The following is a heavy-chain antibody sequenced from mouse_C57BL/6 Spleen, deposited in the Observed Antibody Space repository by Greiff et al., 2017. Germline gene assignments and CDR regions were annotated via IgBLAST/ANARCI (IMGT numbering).Heavy chain of an antibody. Sequence: QVQLQQPGAELVKPGASVKLSCKASGYTFTSYWMHWVKQRPGQGLEWIGMIHPNSGSTNYNEKFKSKATLTVDKSSSTAYMQLSSLTSEDSADYYCARFTTVVADAMDYWGQGTSVTVSS. CDR3: ARFTTVVADAMDY. D-gene: IGHD1-1*01. CDR2: IHPNSGST. V-gene: IGHV1-64*01. J-gene: IGHJ4*01. CDR1: GYTFTSYW.